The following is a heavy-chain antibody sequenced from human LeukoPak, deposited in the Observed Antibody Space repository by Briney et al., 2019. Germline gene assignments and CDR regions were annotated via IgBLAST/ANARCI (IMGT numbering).Heavy chain of an antibody. J-gene: IGHJ4*02. V-gene: IGHV3-53*01. CDR1: GFSFSNYG. CDR2: IYSGGST. D-gene: IGHD6-19*01. Sequence: GGSLRLSCVASGFSFSNYGMHWVRQAPGKGLEWVSVIYSGGSTYYADSVKGRFTISRDNSKNTLYLQMNSLRAEDTAVYYCARTPYSSGWYPYFDYWGQGTLVTVSS. CDR3: ARTPYSSGWYPYFDY.